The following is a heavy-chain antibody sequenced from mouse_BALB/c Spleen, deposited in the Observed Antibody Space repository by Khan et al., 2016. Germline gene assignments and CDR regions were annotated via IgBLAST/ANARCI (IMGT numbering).Heavy chain of an antibody. V-gene: IGHV9-4*02. D-gene: IGHD2-10*02. CDR1: GYTFTTAG. CDR3: ARSGLVRLLYFDS. CDR2: INTHSGVP. Sequence: QIQLVQSGPELKKPGETVRISCKASGYTFTTAGMQWVQKMPGKGLKWIGWINTHSGVPKYAEDFKGRFAFSLETSASTAYLQLSNLKNEDTATYCCARSGLVRLLYFDSWGQGTTLTVSS. J-gene: IGHJ2*01.